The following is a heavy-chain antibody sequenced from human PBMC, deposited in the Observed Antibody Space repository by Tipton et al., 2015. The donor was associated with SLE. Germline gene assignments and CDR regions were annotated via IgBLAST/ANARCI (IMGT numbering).Heavy chain of an antibody. V-gene: IGHV4-34*01. Sequence: GLVKPSETLSLTCAVYGGSFSGYYWNWIRQPPGKGLEWIGEINHSGSTNYNPSLKSRVTISVDTSKNQFSLRLSSVTAADTAVYYCARAPGLERSYSYFYYMDVWGKGTTVTVSS. CDR2: INHSGST. J-gene: IGHJ6*03. CDR1: GGSFSGYY. D-gene: IGHD1-1*01. CDR3: ARAPGLERSYSYFYYMDV.